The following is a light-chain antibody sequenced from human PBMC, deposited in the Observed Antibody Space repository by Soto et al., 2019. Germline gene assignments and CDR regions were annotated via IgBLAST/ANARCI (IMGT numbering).Light chain of an antibody. V-gene: IGKV2-28*01. CDR1: QSLLHSNGYNY. J-gene: IGKJ3*01. CDR2: LRS. CDR3: RQAQRTPS. Sequence: DIVLTQSPLSLPVTPVEPPSISCRSSQSLLHSNGYNYLDWYLHKPEQSPQLLLYLRSYRASGGTDMFSGSGSGPDFTVTISRVEVEDVGGYYWRQAQRTPSFGRGTEVDIK.